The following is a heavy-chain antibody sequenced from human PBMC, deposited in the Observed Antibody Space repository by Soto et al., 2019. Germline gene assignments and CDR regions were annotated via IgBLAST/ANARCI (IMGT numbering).Heavy chain of an antibody. D-gene: IGHD6-13*01. CDR1: GFTFSSYA. V-gene: IGHV3-23*01. CDR2: ISGSGGST. CDR3: ARDRLKGYSSSWYKDY. Sequence: GGFLRLSCAASGFTFSSYAMSWVRQAPGKGLEWVSGISGSGGSTYYADSVKGRFTISRDNSKNTLYLQMNSLRADDTAVYYCARDRLKGYSSSWYKDYWGQGTLVTVSS. J-gene: IGHJ4*02.